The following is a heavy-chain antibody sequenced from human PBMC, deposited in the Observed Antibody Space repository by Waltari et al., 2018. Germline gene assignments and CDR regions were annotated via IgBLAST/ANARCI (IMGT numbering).Heavy chain of an antibody. CDR2: MNPNSGNT. J-gene: IGHJ5*02. D-gene: IGHD2-21*01. CDR1: GYTFTSYD. Sequence: QVQLVQSGAEVKKPGASVKVSCKASGYTFTSYDINWVRQATGQGLEWMGWMNPNSGNTGYAQKFQGRVTMTRNTSISTAYMELSSLRSEDTAVYYCAIYPHIARGNWFDPWGQGTLVTVSS. V-gene: IGHV1-8*01. CDR3: AIYPHIARGNWFDP.